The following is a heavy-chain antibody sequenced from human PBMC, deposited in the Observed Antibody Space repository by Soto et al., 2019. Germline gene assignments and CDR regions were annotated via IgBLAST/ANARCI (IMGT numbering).Heavy chain of an antibody. Sequence: GGSLRLSCAASGFTFSSYAMNWVRQAPGKGLEWVSVISGSGGSTYYADSVKGRFTISRDNSKNTLYVQMNSLRAEDTAVYFCARGSRDYGDYWGQGTLVTVSS. CDR3: ARGSRDYGDY. J-gene: IGHJ4*02. CDR1: GFTFSSYA. V-gene: IGHV3-23*01. CDR2: ISGSGGST. D-gene: IGHD4-17*01.